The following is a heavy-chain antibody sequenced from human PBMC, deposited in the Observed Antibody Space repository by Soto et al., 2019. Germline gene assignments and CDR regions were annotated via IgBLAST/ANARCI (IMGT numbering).Heavy chain of an antibody. CDR1: GFSLSTSGVG. J-gene: IGHJ5*02. D-gene: IGHD5-18*01. CDR3: AHTVDTAMVPWCDP. CDR2: IYWDDDK. Sequence: QLTLKESGPTLVKPTQTLTLTCTFSGFSLSTSGVGVGWIRQPPGKALEWLALIYWDDDKRYSPSLKSRLTITKDTSKNQVVLTMTNMDPVDTATYYCAHTVDTAMVPWCDPWGQGTLVTVSS. V-gene: IGHV2-5*02.